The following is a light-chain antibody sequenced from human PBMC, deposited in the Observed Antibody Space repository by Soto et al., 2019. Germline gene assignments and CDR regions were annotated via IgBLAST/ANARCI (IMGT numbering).Light chain of an antibody. CDR1: SNDVGGYNY. V-gene: IGLV2-8*01. Sequence: QSVLTQPPSASGSPGQSVTISCTGTSNDVGGYNYVSWYQHHPGKVPKLMIYEVTKRPSGVPDRFSGSKSGNTASLTASGLQAEDEADYYCSSYAGSNIHYVFGGGTKVTVL. CDR2: EVT. J-gene: IGLJ1*01. CDR3: SSYAGSNIHYV.